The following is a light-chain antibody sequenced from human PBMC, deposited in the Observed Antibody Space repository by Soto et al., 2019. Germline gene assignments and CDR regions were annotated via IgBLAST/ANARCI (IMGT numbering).Light chain of an antibody. Sequence: EIVLTQSPGTLSLSPGERATLSCRASQNVNSNFLAWYQQKPGQAPRLLISGASNRATGIPDRFSGSGSGTDSTLTISRLEPEDFAVYYCQQYGNSPRTFGQGTK. CDR1: QNVNSNF. J-gene: IGKJ1*01. V-gene: IGKV3-20*01. CDR2: GAS. CDR3: QQYGNSPRT.